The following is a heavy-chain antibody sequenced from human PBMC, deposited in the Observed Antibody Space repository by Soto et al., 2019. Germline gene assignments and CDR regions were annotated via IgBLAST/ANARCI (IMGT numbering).Heavy chain of an antibody. CDR2: TYHSGNP. CDR1: GDTISTGSFC. D-gene: IGHD4-17*01. J-gene: IGHJ5*02. V-gene: IGHV4-30-2*01. Sequence: QLQLQESGSRLVKSSETLSLTCAVSGDTISTGSFCWAWIRQPPGKAREWIGHTYHSGNPYYNPSLKGRLRISVGRSKDQFALKLSSVTAGATALYCGARETYGDCVGYFDPWGQGTLVTVSS. CDR3: ARETYGDCVGYFDP.